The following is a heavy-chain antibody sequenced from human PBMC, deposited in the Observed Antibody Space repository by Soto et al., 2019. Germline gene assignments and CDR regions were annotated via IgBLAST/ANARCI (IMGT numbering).Heavy chain of an antibody. CDR2: IYSGGST. Sequence: GGSLRVSCAASGFTVSSNYMRWVRQAPEKGLEWVSVIYSGGSTYYADSVKGRFPTSGTNSQNPLYLPMNTLRAEDTAPYYCARACLLPSPIKVPDVFYFWAQGTLDTVSS. CDR3: ARACLLPSPIKVPDVFYF. CDR1: GFTVSSNY. V-gene: IGHV3-53*01. D-gene: IGHD2-2*01. J-gene: IGHJ3*01.